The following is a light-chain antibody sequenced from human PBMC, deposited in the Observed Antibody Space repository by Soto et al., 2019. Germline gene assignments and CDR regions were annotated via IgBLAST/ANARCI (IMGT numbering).Light chain of an antibody. CDR1: SSNIGSNT. V-gene: IGLV1-44*01. J-gene: IGLJ1*01. CDR3: QSYDSSLGGSV. CDR2: SNN. Sequence: QSVLTQPPSASGTPGQRVTISCSGSSSNIGSNTVNWYQQLPGTAPKLLIYSNNQRPSGVPDRFSGSKSGTSASLAISGLQSEDEADYYCQSYDSSLGGSVFGTGTKVTVL.